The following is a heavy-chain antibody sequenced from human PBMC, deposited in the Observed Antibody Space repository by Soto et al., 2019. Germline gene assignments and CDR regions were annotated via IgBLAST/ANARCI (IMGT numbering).Heavy chain of an antibody. D-gene: IGHD4-4*01. CDR1: GFTFSNYA. CDR3: AKPKYSNHVDY. CDR2: ISDSGGST. V-gene: IGHV3-23*01. J-gene: IGHJ4*02. Sequence: GGSLRLSCAASGFTFSNYAMTWVRQAPGKGLEWVSSISDSGGSTHYADSVKGRFTISRDNSKSTLFLQLNSLRVEDTAVYYCAKPKYSNHVDYWGQGTLVTVSS.